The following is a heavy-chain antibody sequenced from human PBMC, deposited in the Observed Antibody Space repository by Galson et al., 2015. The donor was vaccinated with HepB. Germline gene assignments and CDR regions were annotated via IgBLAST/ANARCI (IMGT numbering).Heavy chain of an antibody. CDR2: IYHSGGT. CDR3: ASSYGSLFV. D-gene: IGHD3-10*01. Sequence: KTLSLTCIVSGGSMTRTDYYWNWIRQTPGKGLEWIGNIYHSGGTSSNPSLRSRVIISVDTSKNQFSLKLISVTAADTAVYYCASSYGSLFVWGQGTTVTVSS. J-gene: IGHJ6*02. V-gene: IGHV4-39*01. CDR1: GGSMTRTDYY.